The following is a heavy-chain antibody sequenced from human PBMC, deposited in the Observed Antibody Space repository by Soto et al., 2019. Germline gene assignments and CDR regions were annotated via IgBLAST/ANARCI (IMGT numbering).Heavy chain of an antibody. V-gene: IGHV4-4*02. CDR3: SSEAIAGGLG. CDR2: IYHSGST. D-gene: IGHD3-16*01. J-gene: IGHJ4*01. Sequence: PSETLSLTCAVSGGSINSGNWWSWVRQPPGKGLEWIGEIYHSGSTNYNPSLKSRVIISVDKSKNQFSLKLTSMTAADTAVYYCSSEAIAGGLGWGPGTVVTVSS. CDR1: GGSINSGNW.